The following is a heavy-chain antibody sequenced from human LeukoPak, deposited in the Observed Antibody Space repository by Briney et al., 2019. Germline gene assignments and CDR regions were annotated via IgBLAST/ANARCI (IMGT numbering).Heavy chain of an antibody. CDR1: GFTFSSYA. J-gene: IGHJ4*02. CDR2: MSHDGSNK. D-gene: IGHD6-19*01. V-gene: IGHV3-30*18. CDR3: AKLDSSGWSRPFDY. Sequence: PGGSLRLSCAAFGFTFSSYAMHWVRQAPGKGLEWVAVMSHDGSNKYYGDSVKGRFTISRDNSKNTLYLQMNSLRAEDTAVYYCAKLDSSGWSRPFDYWGQGTLVTVSS.